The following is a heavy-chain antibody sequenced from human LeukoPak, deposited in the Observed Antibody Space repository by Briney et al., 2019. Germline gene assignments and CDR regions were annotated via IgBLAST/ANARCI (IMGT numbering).Heavy chain of an antibody. D-gene: IGHD3-3*01. Sequence: TGGSLRLSCAASGFTFSNYSMNWVRQAPGKGLEWVSYISSSSSTIYYADSVKGRFTISRDNAKNSLYLQMNSLRAEDTAVYYCARDKNDFWSGYYTFLPDEGPRKPNWFDPWGQGTLVTVSS. J-gene: IGHJ5*02. CDR3: ARDKNDFWSGYYTFLPDEGPRKPNWFDP. CDR2: ISSSSSTI. CDR1: GFTFSNYS. V-gene: IGHV3-48*01.